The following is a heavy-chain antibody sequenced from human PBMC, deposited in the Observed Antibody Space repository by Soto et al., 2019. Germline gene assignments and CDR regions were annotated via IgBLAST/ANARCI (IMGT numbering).Heavy chain of an antibody. CDR3: ARIGLRGSYYYYYYGMDV. J-gene: IGHJ6*02. CDR1: GGSFSGYY. Sequence: SETLSLTCAVYGGSFSGYYWSWIRQPPGKGLEWIGEINHSGSTNYNPSLKSRVTISVDTSKNQFSLKLSSVTAADTAVYYCARIGLRGSYYYYYYGMDVRGLGTTVTVSS. CDR2: INHSGST. V-gene: IGHV4-34*01. D-gene: IGHD1-26*01.